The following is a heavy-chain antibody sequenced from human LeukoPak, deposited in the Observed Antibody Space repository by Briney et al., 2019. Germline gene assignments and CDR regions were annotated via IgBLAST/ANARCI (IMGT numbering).Heavy chain of an antibody. Sequence: PGGSLRLSCAGSGFTFSFYAMSWVRQAPGKGLEWVSSVSGSGGNTYYADSVKGRFSISRDNSKNTLYLQMNSLRDEDAAVYYCAKDYGGGVNATFFDYWGQGTLVTVSS. J-gene: IGHJ4*02. V-gene: IGHV3-23*01. D-gene: IGHD3-16*01. CDR3: AKDYGGGVNATFFDY. CDR2: VSGSGGNT. CDR1: GFTFSFYA.